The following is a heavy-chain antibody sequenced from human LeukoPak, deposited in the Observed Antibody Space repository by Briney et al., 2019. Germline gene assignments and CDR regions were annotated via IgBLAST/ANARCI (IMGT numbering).Heavy chain of an antibody. D-gene: IGHD1-1*01. Sequence: GGSLRLSCAASGFTFSDAWMTWVRQAPGKGLEWVGRITREIDGGTTDCGAPVKGRFTISRNDSTNTVFLQMNSLKIGDTGVYYCSAGLGLTNMDVWGQGTTVTVSS. CDR3: SAGLGLTNMDV. CDR1: GFTFSDAW. J-gene: IGHJ6*02. CDR2: ITREIDGGTT. V-gene: IGHV3-15*01.